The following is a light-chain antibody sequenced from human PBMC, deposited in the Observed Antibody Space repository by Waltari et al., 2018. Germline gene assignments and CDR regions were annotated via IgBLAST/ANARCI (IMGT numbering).Light chain of an antibody. Sequence: DIVMTHTSLSLTVIHGAPASISCVSSQGLLYRDDGDTYLDWYLQKPGQSPQLLIYTLSYRASGVPDRFSGSGSGTDFTLKISRVEAEDVGVYYCMQRIELPYTFGQGTKLEIK. V-gene: IGKV2-40*01. CDR1: QGLLYRDDGDTY. CDR3: MQRIELPYT. J-gene: IGKJ2*01. CDR2: TLS.